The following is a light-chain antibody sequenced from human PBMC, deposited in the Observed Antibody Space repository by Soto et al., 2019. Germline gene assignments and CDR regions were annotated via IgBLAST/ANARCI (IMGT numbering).Light chain of an antibody. CDR2: GAS. CDR1: QSVISSY. J-gene: IGKJ4*01. V-gene: IGKV3-20*01. CDR3: QQYGSSPLP. Sequence: IVLTQYPGTLSLSPGERDTLSCRSSQSVISSYLDWYQQKPSQAPRLLIYGASSRATGIPDRLSGSGSASDFTLTISRREPDDFAVYFCQQYGSSPLPFGGVTKVEIK.